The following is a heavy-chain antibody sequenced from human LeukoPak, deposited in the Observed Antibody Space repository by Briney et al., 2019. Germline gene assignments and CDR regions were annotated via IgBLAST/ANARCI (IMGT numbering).Heavy chain of an antibody. CDR2: ISSSSSYI. V-gene: IGHV3-21*01. CDR3: ARGVTSYYYDSSGYLDY. CDR1: GFTFSSCS. Sequence: GGSLRLSCAASGFTFSSCSMNWVRQAPGKGLEWVSSISSSSSYIYYADSVKGRFTISRDNAKNSLYLQMNSLRAEDTAVYYCARGVTSYYYDSSGYLDYWGQGTLVTVSS. D-gene: IGHD3-22*01. J-gene: IGHJ4*02.